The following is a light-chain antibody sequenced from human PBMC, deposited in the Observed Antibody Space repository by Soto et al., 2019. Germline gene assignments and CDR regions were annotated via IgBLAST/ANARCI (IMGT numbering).Light chain of an antibody. V-gene: IGLV2-14*01. J-gene: IGLJ1*01. Sequence: QSALTQPASMSGSPGQSITISCTGTNSDVGGYNSVSWYQQHPGKAPKLMIYDVTNRPSGVSSRFSGSKSGNTASLTISGLQAEDAADYYCSSYTTNTTPYVFGTGTKVTVL. CDR2: DVT. CDR3: SSYTTNTTPYV. CDR1: NSDVGGYNS.